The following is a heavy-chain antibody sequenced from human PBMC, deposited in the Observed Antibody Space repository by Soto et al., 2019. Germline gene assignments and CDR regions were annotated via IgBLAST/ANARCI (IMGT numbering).Heavy chain of an antibody. CDR3: ARGTTMVRRVNPFDY. CDR2: IIPILGIA. V-gene: IGHV1-69*02. J-gene: IGHJ4*02. D-gene: IGHD3-10*01. CDR1: GGTFSSYT. Sequence: QVQLVQSGAEVKKPGSSVKVSCKASGGTFSSYTISWVRQAPGQGLEWMGRIIPILGIANYAQKFQGRVTITADKSTSTGYMVLSSLRSEDTAVYYWARGTTMVRRVNPFDYWGQGTLVTVSS.